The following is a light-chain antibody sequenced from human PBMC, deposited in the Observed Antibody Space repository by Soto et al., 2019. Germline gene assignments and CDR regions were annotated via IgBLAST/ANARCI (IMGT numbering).Light chain of an antibody. CDR3: HQRINWPLT. CDR2: DAS. CDR1: HSVISY. J-gene: IGKJ4*01. V-gene: IGKV3-11*01. Sequence: EIVLTQSPATLSLSPVERATLSCKASHSVISYLAWYQQKPGQAPRLLIYDASNRAAGIPARFSGSGSGTDFTLTISSLEPEDFAVYYCHQRINWPLTFGGGTKVEIK.